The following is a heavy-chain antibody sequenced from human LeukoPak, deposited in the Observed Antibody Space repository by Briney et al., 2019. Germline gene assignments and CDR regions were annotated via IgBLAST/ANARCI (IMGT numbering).Heavy chain of an antibody. CDR2: INPNSGGT. CDR3: ARGSRGYCSGGSCYRGAFDI. J-gene: IGHJ3*02. Sequence: ASVKVSCKASGYTFTCYYMHWVRQAPGQGREWMGWINPNSGGTNYAQKFQGRVTMTRDTSISTAYMELSRLRSDDTAVYYCARGSRGYCSGGSCYRGAFDIWGQGTMVTVSS. V-gene: IGHV1-2*02. D-gene: IGHD2-15*01. CDR1: GYTFTCYY.